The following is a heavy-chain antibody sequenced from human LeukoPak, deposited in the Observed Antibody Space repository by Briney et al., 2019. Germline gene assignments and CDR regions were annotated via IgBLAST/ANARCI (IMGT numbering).Heavy chain of an antibody. CDR3: AKDLDSTGYYSYGY. CDR1: GFTFSSYA. J-gene: IGHJ4*02. Sequence: GGSLRLSCAASGFTFSSYAMNWVRRAPGKGLEWVSLISTSGRTHYADSVKGRFTISRDNSKNTLYLQMNRLRAEDTAVYHCAKDLDSTGYYSYGYWGQGTLVTVSS. V-gene: IGHV3-23*01. D-gene: IGHD3-22*01. CDR2: ISTSGRT.